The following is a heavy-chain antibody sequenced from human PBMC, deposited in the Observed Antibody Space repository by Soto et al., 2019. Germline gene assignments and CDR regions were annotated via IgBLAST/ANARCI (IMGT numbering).Heavy chain of an antibody. J-gene: IGHJ4*02. CDR2: IYYSGST. Sequence: SETLSLTCTVSGGSISSNYWSWIRQPPGKGLEWIGYIYYSGSTNYNPSLKSRVTISVDTSKNQFSLKLSSVTAADTAVYYCAREYYDYIWGSYRSFGFDYWGQGTLVTVSS. CDR1: GGSISSNY. D-gene: IGHD3-16*02. CDR3: AREYYDYIWGSYRSFGFDY. V-gene: IGHV4-59*01.